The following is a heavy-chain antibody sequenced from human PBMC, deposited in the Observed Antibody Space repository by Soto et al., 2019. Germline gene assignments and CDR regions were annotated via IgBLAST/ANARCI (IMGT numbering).Heavy chain of an antibody. CDR2: ISYDGSNK. D-gene: IGHD6-6*01. J-gene: IGHJ2*01. CDR3: ASGPDSSSSVRWEVDL. CDR1: GFTFSSYA. Sequence: QVQLVESGGGVVQPGRSLRLSCAASGFTFSSYAMHWVRQAPGKGLEWVALISYDGSNKYYADSVKGRFTISRDNSKNTLYQQRNSLRDEVPAVDYCASGPDSSSSVRWEVDLLGRGTLGTVSS. V-gene: IGHV3-30-3*01.